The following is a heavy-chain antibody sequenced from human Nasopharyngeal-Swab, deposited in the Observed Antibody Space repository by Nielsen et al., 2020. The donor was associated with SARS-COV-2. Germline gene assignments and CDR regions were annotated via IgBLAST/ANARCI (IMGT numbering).Heavy chain of an antibody. Sequence: KVSCKGSGYSFTSNWIGWVRQMPGKGLEWMGIIYPGDSDTRYSPPFQGQVTISVDESISTAYLQWSSLKASDTAMYYCARTEYGSGTNFDYWGQGTLVTVSS. J-gene: IGHJ4*02. CDR1: GYSFTSNW. CDR2: IYPGDSDT. V-gene: IGHV5-51*01. D-gene: IGHD3-10*01. CDR3: ARTEYGSGTNFDY.